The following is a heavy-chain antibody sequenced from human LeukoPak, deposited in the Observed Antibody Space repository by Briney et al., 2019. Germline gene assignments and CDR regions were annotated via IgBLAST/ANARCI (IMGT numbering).Heavy chain of an antibody. Sequence: SQTLSLTCTVSGGSISSGGYYWRWIRQPPGKGLEWIGYIYHSGSTYYNPSLKSRVTISVDRSKNQFSLKLSSVTAADTAVYYCARMGYGDYAYSYWGQGTLVTVSS. CDR3: ARMGYGDYAYSY. V-gene: IGHV4-30-2*02. CDR1: GGSISSGGYY. D-gene: IGHD4-17*01. J-gene: IGHJ4*02. CDR2: IYHSGST.